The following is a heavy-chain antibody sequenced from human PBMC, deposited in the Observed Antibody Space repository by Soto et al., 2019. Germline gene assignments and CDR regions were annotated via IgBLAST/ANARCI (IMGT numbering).Heavy chain of an antibody. CDR2: INHSGGT. CDR3: ARGSLLWFGIFDY. CDR1: GGSFSGYY. Sequence: SETLSLTCAVYGGSFSGYYWSWIRQPPGKGLEWIGEINHSGGTNYNPSLKSRVTISVDTSKNQFSLKLSSVTAADTAVYYCARGSLLWFGIFDYWGQGTRVTVAS. D-gene: IGHD3-10*01. V-gene: IGHV4-34*01. J-gene: IGHJ4*02.